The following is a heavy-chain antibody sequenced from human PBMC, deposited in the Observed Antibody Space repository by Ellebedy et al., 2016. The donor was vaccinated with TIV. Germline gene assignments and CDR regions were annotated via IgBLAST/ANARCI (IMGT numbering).Heavy chain of an antibody. Sequence: MPSETLSLTCTVSGGSIRSYYWSRIRQPPGKGLEWNGYVYYSGDTNYKPSLKSRVSMSVDTSKNQFSLKLSSVTAADTAVYYCARFANSYGLDVWGQGTTVTVSS. J-gene: IGHJ6*02. CDR2: VYYSGDT. CDR3: ARFANSYGLDV. CDR1: GGSIRSYY. V-gene: IGHV4-59*01.